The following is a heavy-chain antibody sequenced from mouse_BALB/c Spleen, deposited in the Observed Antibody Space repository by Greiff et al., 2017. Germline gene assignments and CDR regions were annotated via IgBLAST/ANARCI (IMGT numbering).Heavy chain of an antibody. CDR3: ARGYRYGGYFDV. V-gene: IGHV1-7*01. J-gene: IGHJ1*01. CDR1: GYTFTSYW. CDR2: INPSTGYT. Sequence: QVQLKQSGAELAKPGASVKMSCKASGYTFTSYWMHWVKQRPGQGLEWIGYINPSTGYTEYNQKFKDKATLTADKSSSTAYMQLSSLTSEDSAVYYCARGYRYGGYFDVWGAGTTVTVSS. D-gene: IGHD2-14*01.